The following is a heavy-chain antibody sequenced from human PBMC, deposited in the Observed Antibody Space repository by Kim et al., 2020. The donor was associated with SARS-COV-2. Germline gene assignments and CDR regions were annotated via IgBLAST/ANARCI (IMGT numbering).Heavy chain of an antibody. V-gene: IGHV4-31*02. CDR3: ARDRGRQRAYYYGMDV. Sequence: SLKSRVTISVDTSKNQFSLKLSSVTAADTAVYYCARDRGRQRAYYYGMDVWGQGTTVTVSS. J-gene: IGHJ6*02.